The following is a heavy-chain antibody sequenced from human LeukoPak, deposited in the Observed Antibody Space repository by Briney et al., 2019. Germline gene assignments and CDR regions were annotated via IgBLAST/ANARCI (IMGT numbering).Heavy chain of an antibody. Sequence: SQTLSLTCAISGHSVSSTNAAWTWIRQFPSRGLEWLGRTYYRSKWYNDYAVSVKSRITINPDTSKNQFSLQLKSVTPEDTAVYYCAREQWRSGWYDYWGQGTLVTVSS. D-gene: IGHD6-19*01. CDR2: TYYRSKWYN. CDR1: GHSVSSTNAA. J-gene: IGHJ4*02. CDR3: AREQWRSGWYDY. V-gene: IGHV6-1*01.